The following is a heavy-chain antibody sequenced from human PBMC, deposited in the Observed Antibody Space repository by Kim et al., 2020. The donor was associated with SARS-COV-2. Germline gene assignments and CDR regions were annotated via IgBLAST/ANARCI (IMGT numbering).Heavy chain of an antibody. CDR1: GITFSGYA. D-gene: IGHD2-15*01. Sequence: SVKVSCKASGITFSGYAINWVRQAPGQGLQWMGRIIPLVGIENHAQSFQGRVTISADKSTSTAYMELTSLRSDDTAVYYCARGFGALSDTSFDLWGQGTLVTVSS. V-gene: IGHV1-69*04. CDR2: IIPLVGIE. CDR3: ARGFGALSDTSFDL. J-gene: IGHJ4*02.